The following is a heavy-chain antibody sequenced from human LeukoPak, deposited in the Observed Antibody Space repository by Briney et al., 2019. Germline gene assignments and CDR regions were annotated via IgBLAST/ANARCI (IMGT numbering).Heavy chain of an antibody. CDR3: ARRGGYCSSTSCSTDYFDY. D-gene: IGHD2-2*01. J-gene: IGHJ4*02. CDR2: IIPILGIA. V-gene: IGHV1-69*04. Sequence: ASVKVSCKASGGTFSGYAISWVRQAPGQGLEWMGRIIPILGIANYAQKFQGRVTITADKSTSTAYMELSSLRSEDTAVYYCARRGGYCSSTSCSTDYFDYWGQGTLVTVSS. CDR1: GGTFSGYA.